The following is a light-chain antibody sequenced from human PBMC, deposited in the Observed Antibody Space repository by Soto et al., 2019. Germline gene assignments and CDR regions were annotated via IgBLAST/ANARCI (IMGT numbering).Light chain of an antibody. J-gene: IGLJ2*01. V-gene: IGLV2-11*01. CDR1: STGVGDYNY. CDR2: DVS. Sequence: QSALTQPRSGAGCPGQSVTISCTGSSTGVGDYNYVSWFQQHPGKAPKLIISDVSKRPSGVPDRFSGSKSGITASLTISGLQAEDEADYYCCSYEDTYTLIFGGGTQLTVL. CDR3: CSYEDTYTLI.